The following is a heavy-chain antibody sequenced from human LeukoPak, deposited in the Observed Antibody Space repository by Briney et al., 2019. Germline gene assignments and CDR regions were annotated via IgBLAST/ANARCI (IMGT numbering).Heavy chain of an antibody. V-gene: IGHV4-39*01. CDR3: ARLRDGRWLLEY. CDR2: INYSGTT. Sequence: PSETLSLTCTASGGSISSSGYYWGWIRQPPGKGLEWSASINYSGTTYYNPSLKSRVTISEDRSKNQFSLKLSSVTATDTAVYYCARLRDGRWLLEYWGQGTLVTVSS. D-gene: IGHD5-24*01. CDR1: GGSISSSGYY. J-gene: IGHJ4*02.